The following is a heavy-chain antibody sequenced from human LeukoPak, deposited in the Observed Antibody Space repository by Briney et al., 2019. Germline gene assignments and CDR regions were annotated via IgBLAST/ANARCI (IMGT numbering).Heavy chain of an antibody. D-gene: IGHD6-13*01. CDR1: GFTFSSYG. CDR3: ARDPGYSLTFYYMDV. J-gene: IGHJ6*03. CDR2: ISSSSSTI. V-gene: IGHV3-48*01. Sequence: GGSLRLSCAASGFTFSSYGMHWVRQAPGKGLEWVSYISSSSSTIYYADSVKGRFTISRDNAKNSLYLQMNNLRADDTAIYYCARDPGYSLTFYYMDVWGTGTTVTISS.